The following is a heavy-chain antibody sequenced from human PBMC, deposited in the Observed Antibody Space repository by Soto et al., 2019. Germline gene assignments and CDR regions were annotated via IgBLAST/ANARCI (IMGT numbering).Heavy chain of an antibody. D-gene: IGHD6-6*01. Sequence: SVKVSCKASGGTFSSYAISWVRQAPGQGLEWMGGIIPIFGTANYAQKFQGRVTITADESTSTAYMELSSLRSEDTDVYYCARDRIAARRIHYYYYGMDVWGQGTTVTVSS. CDR3: ARDRIAARRIHYYYYGMDV. CDR2: IIPIFGTA. V-gene: IGHV1-69*13. CDR1: GGTFSSYA. J-gene: IGHJ6*02.